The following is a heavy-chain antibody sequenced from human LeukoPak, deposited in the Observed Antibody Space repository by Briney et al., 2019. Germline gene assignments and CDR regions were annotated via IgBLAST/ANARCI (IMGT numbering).Heavy chain of an antibody. D-gene: IGHD3-9*01. CDR3: ARGPRGPNTYYDILTGYSEKVCAFDI. CDR1: GFTFSSYS. CDR2: ISSSSSYI. J-gene: IGHJ3*02. Sequence: GGSLRLSCAASGFTFSSYSMNWVRQAPGKGLEWVSSISSSSSYIYYADSVKGRFTISRDNAKNSLYLQMNSLRAEDTAVYYCARGPRGPNTYYDILTGYSEKVCAFDIWGQGTMVTVSS. V-gene: IGHV3-21*01.